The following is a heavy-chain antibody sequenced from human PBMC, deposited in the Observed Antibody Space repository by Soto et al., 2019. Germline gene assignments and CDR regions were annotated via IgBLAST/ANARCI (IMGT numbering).Heavy chain of an antibody. V-gene: IGHV1-18*01. CDR2: ISAYNGNT. CDR1: GYSFTTYG. Sequence: QVQLVQSGGEVKKPGASVKVSCKTSGYSFTTYGISWVRQAPGQGLEWMGWISAYNGNTNYAQKLQDRVTMTTDTSTRTAYMELTRLRSDDTAVYYCAREGPAPSYYVGMDVWGQGSTVTVSS. CDR3: AREGPAPSYYVGMDV. J-gene: IGHJ6*02.